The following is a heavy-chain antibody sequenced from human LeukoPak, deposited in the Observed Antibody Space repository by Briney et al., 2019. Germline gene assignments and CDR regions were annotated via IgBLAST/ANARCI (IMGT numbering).Heavy chain of an antibody. CDR2: ISPNGGNT. CDR1: GFTFSNYG. CDR3: TRVESGGYVGY. Sequence: PGGSLRLSCAASGFTFSNYGMHWVRQAPGKGLEYVSAISPNGGNTYYANSVKGRFTISRDNSRNTVYLQMGSLRAEDMAVYYCTRVESGGYVGYWGQGTLVTV. V-gene: IGHV3-64*01. J-gene: IGHJ4*02. D-gene: IGHD3-10*01.